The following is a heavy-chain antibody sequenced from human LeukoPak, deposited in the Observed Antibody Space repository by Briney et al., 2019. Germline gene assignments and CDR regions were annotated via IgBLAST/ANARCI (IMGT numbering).Heavy chain of an antibody. J-gene: IGHJ4*02. CDR2: ISYDGSDK. Sequence: GRSLRLSCAASGFSFSYYGIHLVRQAPGKGLEWVALISYDGSDKYFADSVKGRFSISRDNSQNTLYLQMNSLRAEDTAIYYCAKDMRPYSGDRSFLFDQWGQGTLVIVSS. D-gene: IGHD1-26*01. CDR3: AKDMRPYSGDRSFLFDQ. V-gene: IGHV3-30*18. CDR1: GFSFSYYG.